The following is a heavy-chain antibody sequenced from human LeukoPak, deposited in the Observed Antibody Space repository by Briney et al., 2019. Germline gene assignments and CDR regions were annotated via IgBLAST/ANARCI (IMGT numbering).Heavy chain of an antibody. Sequence: PGGSLRLSCAASGFIFSSYWMSWVCQAPGKGLEWVANIKQDGSEKYYVDSVKGRFTISRDNAKNSLYLQMNSLRAEDTAVYYCARGRSSAARTTYYYYGMDVWGQGTTVTVSS. CDR1: GFIFSSYW. V-gene: IGHV3-7*01. CDR2: IKQDGSEK. CDR3: ARGRSSAARTTYYYYGMDV. J-gene: IGHJ6*02. D-gene: IGHD6-6*01.